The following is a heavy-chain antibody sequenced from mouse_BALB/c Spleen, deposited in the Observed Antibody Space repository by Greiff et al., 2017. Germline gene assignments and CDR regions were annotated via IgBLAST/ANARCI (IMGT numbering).Heavy chain of an antibody. V-gene: IGHV1-4*02. CDR1: GYTFTSYT. Sequence: QVQLQQSAAELARPGASVKMSCKASGYTFTSYTMHWVKQRPGQGLEWIGYINPSSGYTEYNQKFKDKTTLTADKSSSTAYMQLSSLTSEDSAVYYCATLYYAFAYWGQGTLVTVSA. CDR3: ATLYYAFAY. D-gene: IGHD2-1*01. J-gene: IGHJ3*01. CDR2: INPSSGYT.